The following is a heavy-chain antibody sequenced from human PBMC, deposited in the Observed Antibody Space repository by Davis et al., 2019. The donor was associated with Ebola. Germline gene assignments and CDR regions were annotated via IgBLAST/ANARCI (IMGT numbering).Heavy chain of an antibody. CDR1: GFSFSTHW. CDR2: IKQDGSEK. D-gene: IGHD6-19*01. Sequence: PGGSLRLSCAVSGFSFSTHWMSWVRQAPGKGLEWVANIKQDGSEKYHVDSVKGRFAISRDNAKNSLYLQMNSLRAEDTAVYYCATGGAVGGRFGYWGQGTLVTVSS. J-gene: IGHJ4*02. V-gene: IGHV3-7*03. CDR3: ATGGAVGGRFGY.